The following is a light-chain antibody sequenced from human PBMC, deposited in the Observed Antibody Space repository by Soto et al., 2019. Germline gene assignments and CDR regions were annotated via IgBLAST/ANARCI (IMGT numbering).Light chain of an antibody. CDR3: QHYNSYSEA. V-gene: IGKV1-5*03. CDR1: QTISSW. CDR2: KAS. J-gene: IGKJ1*01. Sequence: DTQMTQSPSTLSGSVGDRVTITCRASQTISSWLAWYQQKPGKAPKLLIYKASTLKSGVPSRFSGSGSATEFTLTISSLQPDDFATYYCQHYNSYSEAFGQGTKVELK.